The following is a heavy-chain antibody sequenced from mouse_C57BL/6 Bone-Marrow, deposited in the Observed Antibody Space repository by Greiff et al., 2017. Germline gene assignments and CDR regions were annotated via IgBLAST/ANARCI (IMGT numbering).Heavy chain of an antibody. D-gene: IGHD2-14*01. CDR1: GFTFSSYG. J-gene: IGHJ4*01. Sequence: EVQGVESGGDLVKPGGSLKLSCAASGFTFSSYGMSWVRQTPDKRLEWVATISSGGSYNYYPDSVKGRFTISRDNAKNTLYLQMSSLKSDDTARYYCAREVYAMDYWGQGTSVTVSS. CDR2: ISSGGSYN. CDR3: AREVYAMDY. V-gene: IGHV5-6*01.